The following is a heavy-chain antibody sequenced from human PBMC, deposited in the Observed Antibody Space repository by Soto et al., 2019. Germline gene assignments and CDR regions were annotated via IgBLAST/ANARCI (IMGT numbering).Heavy chain of an antibody. D-gene: IGHD6-13*01. V-gene: IGHV1-69*01. CDR2: IIPIFGTA. Sequence: QVQLVQSGAEVKKPGSSVKVSCKASGVTFSSYAISWVRQAPGQGLEWMGGIIPIFGTANYAQKFQGRVTITADESTSTAYMELSSLRSEDTAVYYCARPLTQQPVWYYGMDVWGQGTTVTVSS. CDR3: ARPLTQQPVWYYGMDV. J-gene: IGHJ6*02. CDR1: GVTFSSYA.